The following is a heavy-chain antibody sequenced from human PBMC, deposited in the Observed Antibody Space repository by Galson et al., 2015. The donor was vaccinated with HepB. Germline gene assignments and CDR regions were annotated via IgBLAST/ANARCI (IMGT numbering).Heavy chain of an antibody. CDR3: ATQIGYIWGSYRYTGALGY. V-gene: IGHV1-24*01. Sequence: SVKVSCKVSGYTLPELSMHWVRQAPGKGLEWVGGFDPEDGETIYAQKFQGRVTMTEDTSTDTAYMELSSLRSEDTAVYYCATQIGYIWGSYRYTGALGYWGQGTLVTVSS. CDR1: GYTLPELS. D-gene: IGHD3-16*02. J-gene: IGHJ4*02. CDR2: FDPEDGET.